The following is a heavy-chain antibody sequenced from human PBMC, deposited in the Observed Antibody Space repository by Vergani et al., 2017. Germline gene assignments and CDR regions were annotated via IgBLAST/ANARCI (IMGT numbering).Heavy chain of an antibody. CDR3: AIARVYSSSWYRNYYCYYYMDV. CDR1: GGSISSYY. J-gene: IGHJ6*03. D-gene: IGHD6-13*01. CDR2: IYYSGST. V-gene: IGHV4-59*01. Sequence: QVQLQESGPGLVKPSETLSLTCTVSGGSISSYYWSWIRQPPGKGLEWIGYIYYSGSTNYNPSLKSRVTISVDTSKNQFSLKLSSVTAADTAVYYCAIARVYSSSWYRNYYCYYYMDVWGKGTTVTVSS.